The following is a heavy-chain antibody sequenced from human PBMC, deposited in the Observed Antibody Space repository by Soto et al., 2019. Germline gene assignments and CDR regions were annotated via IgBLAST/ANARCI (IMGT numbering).Heavy chain of an antibody. CDR2: INSDGSST. CDR1: GFTFSSYW. Sequence: GGSLRLSCAASGFTFSSYWMHWVRQAPGKGLVCVSRINSDGSSTIYADSVKGRFAISRDNAKNTLYLQMNSLRAEDTAVYYCARAGDMDVWGQGTTVTVS. V-gene: IGHV3-74*01. J-gene: IGHJ6*02. CDR3: ARAGDMDV.